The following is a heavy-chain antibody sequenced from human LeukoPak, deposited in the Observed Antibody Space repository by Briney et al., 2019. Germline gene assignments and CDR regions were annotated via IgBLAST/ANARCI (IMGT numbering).Heavy chain of an antibody. V-gene: IGHV3-53*04. Sequence: PGGSLRLSCAASGFTVSSNYMSWGRQAPGQGLEWVSVIYSGGSTYYADSVKGRFTISRHNSKNTLYLQMNSLRAEDTAVYYCARADSSSWYGLRINYYYYGMDVWGQGTTVTVSS. CDR3: ARADSSSWYGLRINYYYYGMDV. J-gene: IGHJ6*02. D-gene: IGHD6-13*01. CDR1: GFTVSSNY. CDR2: IYSGGST.